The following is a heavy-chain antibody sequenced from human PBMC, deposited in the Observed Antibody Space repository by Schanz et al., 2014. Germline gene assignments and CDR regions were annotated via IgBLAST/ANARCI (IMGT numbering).Heavy chain of an antibody. J-gene: IGHJ6*02. CDR2: INVGNGNM. V-gene: IGHV1-3*01. CDR1: GYTFTSYS. Sequence: QVQLVQSGAEVKKPGASVKVSCKASGYTFTSYSIHWVRQAPGQGLEWMGWINVGNGNMKYSQKFQGRVTITRDTSASTACMELTSLRSEDTAVYFCARDLTVDTGCVVHYYYYGMDVWGQGTTVTVSS. D-gene: IGHD5-12*01. CDR3: ARDLTVDTGCVVHYYYYGMDV.